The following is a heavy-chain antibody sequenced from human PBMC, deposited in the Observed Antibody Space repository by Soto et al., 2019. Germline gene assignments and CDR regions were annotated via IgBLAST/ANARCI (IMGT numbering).Heavy chain of an antibody. CDR2: IYPRDSDT. Sequence: GESLKISCQGSGYSFTGYWIAWVRQMPGKGLEWMGIIYPRDSDTRYSPSFQGQVTISVDKSISTAYLQWSSLKASDTAMYYCARLPRELLWFGELIFNYWGQGTLVTFSS. CDR1: GYSFTGYW. V-gene: IGHV5-51*01. J-gene: IGHJ4*02. CDR3: ARLPRELLWFGELIFNY. D-gene: IGHD3-10*01.